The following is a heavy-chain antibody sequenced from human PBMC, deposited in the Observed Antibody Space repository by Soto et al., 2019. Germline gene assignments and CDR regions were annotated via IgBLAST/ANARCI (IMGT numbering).Heavy chain of an antibody. J-gene: IGHJ6*03. Sequence: PSETLSLTCSVSGGSISGYYWTWIRQSPGKGLEWIAEIYYNGNTNYNPSLKSRVTILVDRSRNQFSLKLSSVTAADTAVYYCARGRKRGWTFYYYYMDVWGKGTTVTVSS. D-gene: IGHD6-19*01. CDR1: GGSISGYY. CDR3: ARGRKRGWTFYYYYMDV. CDR2: IYYNGNT. V-gene: IGHV4-59*12.